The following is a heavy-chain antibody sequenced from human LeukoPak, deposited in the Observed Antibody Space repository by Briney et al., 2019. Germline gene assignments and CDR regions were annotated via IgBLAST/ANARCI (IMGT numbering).Heavy chain of an antibody. Sequence: PSETLSLTCTVSGGSISSYYWSWIRQPPGKGLEWIGYIYYSGSTNYNPSLKSRVTISVDTSKNQFSLKLSSVTAADTAVYYYARDSSYYDILTGHYYYYGMDVWGKGTTVTVSS. CDR2: IYYSGST. CDR1: GGSISSYY. J-gene: IGHJ6*04. CDR3: ARDSSYYDILTGHYYYYGMDV. D-gene: IGHD3-9*01. V-gene: IGHV4-59*01.